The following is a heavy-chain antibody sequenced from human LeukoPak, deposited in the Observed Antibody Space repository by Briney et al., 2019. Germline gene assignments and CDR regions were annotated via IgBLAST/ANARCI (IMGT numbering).Heavy chain of an antibody. CDR2: INPNSGGT. V-gene: IGHV1-2*06. J-gene: IGHJ4*02. CDR1: GYTFTGYY. CDR3: ARENIRRGYSYGYPDY. D-gene: IGHD5-18*01. Sequence: GASVKVSYKASGYTFTGYYMHWVRQAPGQGLEWMGRINPNSGGTNYAQKFQGRVTMTRDTSISTAYMELSRLRSDDTAVYYCARENIRRGYSYGYPDYWGQGTLVTVSS.